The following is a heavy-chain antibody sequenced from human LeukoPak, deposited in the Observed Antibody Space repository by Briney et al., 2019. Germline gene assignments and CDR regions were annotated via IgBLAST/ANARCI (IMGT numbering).Heavy chain of an antibody. CDR3: VKDFKNTILRGARFDY. D-gene: IGHD3-10*01. CDR1: GFTFSSYA. Sequence: LPGGSLRLSCSASGFTFSSYAMHWVRQAPGKGLEYVSAISSNGGSTYYADSVKGRFTISRDNSKNTLYLQMSSLRAEDTAVYYCVKDFKNTILRGARFDYWGQGTLVTVSS. V-gene: IGHV3-64D*06. CDR2: ISSNGGST. J-gene: IGHJ4*02.